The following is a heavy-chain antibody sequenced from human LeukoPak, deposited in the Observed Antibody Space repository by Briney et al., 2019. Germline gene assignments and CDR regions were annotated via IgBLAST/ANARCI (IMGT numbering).Heavy chain of an antibody. Sequence: GGSLRLSCAASGFTVSSNYMSWVRQAPGKGLEWVSVIYSGGSTYYADSVKGRFTISRDNSKNTLYLQMNSLRAEDTAVYYCARLPVHCSSASCYYYYYMDVWGKGTTVTVSS. CDR3: ARLPVHCSSASCYYYYYMDV. J-gene: IGHJ6*03. D-gene: IGHD2-2*01. CDR1: GFTVSSNY. CDR2: IYSGGST. V-gene: IGHV3-53*01.